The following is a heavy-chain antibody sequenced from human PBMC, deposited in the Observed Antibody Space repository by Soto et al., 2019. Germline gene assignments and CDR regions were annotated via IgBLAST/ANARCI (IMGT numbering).Heavy chain of an antibody. D-gene: IGHD6-13*01. V-gene: IGHV1-18*01. Sequence: QVQLVQSGAEVKKPGASVKVSCKASGYTFTSYAISWVRQAPGQGLEWMGWISAYNGNTNYAQNFQGRVTMTTDTTTTTAYMELRSLRSDDTAVYYCARDAAAGLNDYWGQGTLVTVSS. CDR1: GYTFTSYA. J-gene: IGHJ4*02. CDR2: ISAYNGNT. CDR3: ARDAAAGLNDY.